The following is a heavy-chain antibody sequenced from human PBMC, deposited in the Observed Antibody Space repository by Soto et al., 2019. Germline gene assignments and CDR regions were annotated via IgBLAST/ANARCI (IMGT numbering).Heavy chain of an antibody. V-gene: IGHV4-30-4*01. CDR1: GDSMKSHEYY. J-gene: IGHJ3*02. CDR3: ARGEVRGPFDI. CDR2: IHNSGST. D-gene: IGHD3-10*01. Sequence: PSETLSLTCTVSGDSMKSHEYYWSWIRQPPGKGPEWIGYIHNSGSTSYNPSLKSRLTISSDMSKNNFSLRLNSVTAADTALYFCARGEVRGPFDIWGQGTKVTVSS.